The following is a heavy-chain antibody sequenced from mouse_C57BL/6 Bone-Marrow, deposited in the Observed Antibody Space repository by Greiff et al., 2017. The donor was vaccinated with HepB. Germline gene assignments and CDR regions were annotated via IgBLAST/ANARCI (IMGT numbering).Heavy chain of an antibody. CDR1: GFSLTSYG. D-gene: IGHD4-1*02. V-gene: IGHV2-6*01. CDR3: ASINWERAY. J-gene: IGHJ3*01. CDR2: IWGVGST. Sequence: VQVVESGPGLVAPSQSLSITCTVSGFSLTSYGVDWVRQSPGKGLEWLGVIWGVGSTNYNSALKSRLSISKDNSKSQVFLKMNSLQTDDTAMYYCASINWERAYWGQGTLVTVSA.